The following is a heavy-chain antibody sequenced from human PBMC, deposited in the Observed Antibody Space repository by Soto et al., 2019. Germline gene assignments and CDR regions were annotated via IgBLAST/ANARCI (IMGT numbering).Heavy chain of an antibody. J-gene: IGHJ4*02. D-gene: IGHD1-1*01. CDR3: ARDLERTAFDY. V-gene: IGHV3-33*01. Sequence: QVQLVESGGGVVQPGRSLRLSCAASGFTFSSYGMHWVRQAPGKGLEWVAVIWYDGSNKYYADSVKGRFTISRDNSKNTLYLQMNRLRAEDTAVYYWARDLERTAFDYWGQGTLVTVSA. CDR2: IWYDGSNK. CDR1: GFTFSSYG.